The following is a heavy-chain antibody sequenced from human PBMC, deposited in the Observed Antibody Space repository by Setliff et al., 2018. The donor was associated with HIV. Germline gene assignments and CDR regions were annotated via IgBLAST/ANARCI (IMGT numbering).Heavy chain of an antibody. Sequence: SVKVSCKASGGTFSSYAISWVRQAPGQGLEWMGGIIPIFGTANYAQKFQGRVTITADESTSTAYMELSSLRSEDTAVYYCAQTIRGEYYYYGMDVWGQGTTVTVSS. CDR2: IIPIFGTA. V-gene: IGHV1-69*13. CDR1: GGTFSSYA. D-gene: IGHD3-10*01. J-gene: IGHJ6*02. CDR3: AQTIRGEYYYYGMDV.